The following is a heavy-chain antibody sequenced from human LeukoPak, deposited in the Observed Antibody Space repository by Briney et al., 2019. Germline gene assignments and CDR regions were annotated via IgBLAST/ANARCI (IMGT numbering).Heavy chain of an antibody. J-gene: IGHJ4*02. D-gene: IGHD6-6*01. CDR1: GGSISSYY. Sequence: SETLSLTCTVSGGSISSYYWSWIRQPPGKGLEWIGYIYYTGSTNDNPSLKSRVTISVDTSKNQFSLKLSSVTAADTAVYYCARWPYSSSYYFDYWGQGTLVTVSS. V-gene: IGHV4-59*08. CDR2: IYYTGST. CDR3: ARWPYSSSYYFDY.